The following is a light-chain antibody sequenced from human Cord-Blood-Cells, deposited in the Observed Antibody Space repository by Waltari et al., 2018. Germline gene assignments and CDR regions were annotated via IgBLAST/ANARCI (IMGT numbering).Light chain of an antibody. CDR1: QSVSSSY. CDR2: GAS. CDR3: QQYGSTPPIT. J-gene: IGKJ5*01. V-gene: IGKV3-20*01. Sequence: EIVLTQSPGTLSLSPGERATLSCRASQSVSSSYLAWYQQKPGQAPRLLNYGASSRATGIPDRFSGSGSETDFTLTISRLEPEDFAVYYCQQYGSTPPITFGQGTRLEI.